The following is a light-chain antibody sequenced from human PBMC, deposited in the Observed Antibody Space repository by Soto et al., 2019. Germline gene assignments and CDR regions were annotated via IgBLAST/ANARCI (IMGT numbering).Light chain of an antibody. CDR1: DSNIGSHD. V-gene: IGLV1-47*01. CDR3: AAWDCSHAV. J-gene: IGLJ2*01. Sequence: QPVLTQPPSASGAPGQRVTISCSGSDSNIGSHDVYWYQQLPGTAPKLVIYKNNQRPSGVPDRFSGSKSGSSASLAISGLRSEDEASYYCAAWDCSHAVIGGGTKLTVL. CDR2: KNN.